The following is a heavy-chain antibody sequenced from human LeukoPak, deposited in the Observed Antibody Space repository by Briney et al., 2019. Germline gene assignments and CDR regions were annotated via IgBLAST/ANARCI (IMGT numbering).Heavy chain of an antibody. CDR3: AXGPXXYDSSGXYY. Sequence: PGGSLRLSCAASGFTFSSYAMSWVRQAPGKGLEWVSAISGSGGSXYYADSVKGGFTISRDNSKNTLYQQMNSLRAEDTAVYYCAXGPXXYDSSGXYYWGQGTLVTVSS. CDR1: GFTFSSYA. V-gene: IGHV3-23*01. D-gene: IGHD3-22*01. CDR2: ISGSGGSX. J-gene: IGHJ4*02.